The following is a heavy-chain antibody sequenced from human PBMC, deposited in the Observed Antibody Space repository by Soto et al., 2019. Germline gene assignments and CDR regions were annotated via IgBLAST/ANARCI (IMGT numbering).Heavy chain of an antibody. V-gene: IGHV3-23*01. CDR3: ANLGTSLPGSPSRSHMDV. CDR1: GFTFSSYA. D-gene: IGHD2-15*01. Sequence: QTGGSLRLSCAASGFTFSSYAMSWVRQAPGKGLEWVSAISGSGGSTYYADSVKGRFTISRDNSKNTLYLQMNSLRAEDTAVYYCANLGTSLPGSPSRSHMDVWGKGTTVTVSS. J-gene: IGHJ6*03. CDR2: ISGSGGST.